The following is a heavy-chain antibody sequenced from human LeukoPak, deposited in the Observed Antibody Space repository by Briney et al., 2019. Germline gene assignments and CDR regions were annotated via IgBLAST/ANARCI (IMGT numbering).Heavy chain of an antibody. CDR2: IRYDGNNK. Sequence: GGSLTLSCRASGYTFSNYGKLWVRQAPRKGLDWVAFIRYDGNNKLYADSAKGRFTISRENSKNTLYPHINSPRAEDKAVYYCVKDNPLDYWGQGTLVIVSS. J-gene: IGHJ4*02. CDR1: GYTFSNYG. CDR3: VKDNPLDY. V-gene: IGHV3-30*02.